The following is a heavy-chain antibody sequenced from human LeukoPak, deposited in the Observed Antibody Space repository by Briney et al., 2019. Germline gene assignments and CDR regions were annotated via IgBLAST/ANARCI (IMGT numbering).Heavy chain of an antibody. D-gene: IGHD3-9*01. CDR3: ARARVVNEYFDWSTRGYYFDY. Sequence: PSETLSLTRTVSGGSISSYYWSWIRQPPGKGLEWIGYIYYSGSTYYNPSLKSRVTISVDTSKNQFSLKLSSVTAADTAVYYCARARVVNEYFDWSTRGYYFDYWGQGTLVTVSS. CDR2: IYYSGST. J-gene: IGHJ4*02. V-gene: IGHV4-59*01. CDR1: GGSISSYY.